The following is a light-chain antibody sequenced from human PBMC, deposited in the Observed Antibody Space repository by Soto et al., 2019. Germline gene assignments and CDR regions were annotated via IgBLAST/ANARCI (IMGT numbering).Light chain of an antibody. CDR1: QSVRSNC. CDR2: CAS. Sequence: EIVLTQSPGTLSLSPGERATLSCRASQSVRSNCLAWYQQKPGQAPRLLIYCASSRAAVIPDRFSGSGSGTDFTLTISGLEPEDFAMYYCQQYGSSLYTFGQGTRLEIK. V-gene: IGKV3-20*01. J-gene: IGKJ2*01. CDR3: QQYGSSLYT.